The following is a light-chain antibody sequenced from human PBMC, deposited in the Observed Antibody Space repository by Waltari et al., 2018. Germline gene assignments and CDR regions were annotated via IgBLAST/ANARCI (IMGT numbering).Light chain of an antibody. CDR1: QTIFTY. J-gene: IGKJ1*01. CDR3: QQSYNAPRT. Sequence: DTQMTQAPSFLSASVGDRVTITCRGRQTIFTYINWYQQRPGKAPKRLIYAASYLQSGVPSRFRGGGSGTHFTLTISSLQPEDFATYFCQQSYNAPRTFGQGTKVEI. CDR2: AAS. V-gene: IGKV1-39*01.